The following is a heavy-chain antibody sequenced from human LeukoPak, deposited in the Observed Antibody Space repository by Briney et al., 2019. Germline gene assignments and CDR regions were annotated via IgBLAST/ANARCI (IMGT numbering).Heavy chain of an antibody. D-gene: IGHD2-15*01. J-gene: IGHJ6*02. CDR3: ATVHCSGGSCCDGSYYGMDV. V-gene: IGHV3-48*02. CDR2: LSPSSTTI. Sequence: TGGSLRLSCAASGFTFSSYAMHWVRQAPGKGLEWLSYLSPSSTTIYYADSVKGRFTVSRDNAKNSLYLQMNSLRDEDTAVYYCATVHCSGGSCCDGSYYGMDVWGQGTTVTVSS. CDR1: GFTFSSYA.